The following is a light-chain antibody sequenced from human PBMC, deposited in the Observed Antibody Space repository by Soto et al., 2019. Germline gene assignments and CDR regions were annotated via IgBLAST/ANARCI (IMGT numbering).Light chain of an antibody. CDR3: CSYGGSYPWV. CDR2: DVS. Sequence: QSALTQPRSVSGSPGQSVTISCTGTSSDVGDYNYVSWYQQHPGKAPKVMIYDVSKRPSGVPDRFTGSKSGNTASLTISGLQAEDEADYYCCSYGGSYPWVFGGGTKLTVL. J-gene: IGLJ3*02. V-gene: IGLV2-11*01. CDR1: SSDVGDYNY.